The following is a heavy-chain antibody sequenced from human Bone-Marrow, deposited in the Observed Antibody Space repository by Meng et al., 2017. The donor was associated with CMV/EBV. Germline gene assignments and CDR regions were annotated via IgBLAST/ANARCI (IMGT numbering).Heavy chain of an antibody. Sequence: SETLSLTCTVSGGSVSSGSYYWSWIRQPPGKGLEWIGYIYYSGSTNYNPSLKSRVTISVDTSKNQFSLKLSSVTAADTAVYYCARLKYSSSSGWCDPWGQGNLVNVDS. CDR1: GGSVSSGSYY. J-gene: IGHJ5*02. CDR2: IYYSGST. D-gene: IGHD6-6*01. V-gene: IGHV4-61*01. CDR3: ARLKYSSSSGWCDP.